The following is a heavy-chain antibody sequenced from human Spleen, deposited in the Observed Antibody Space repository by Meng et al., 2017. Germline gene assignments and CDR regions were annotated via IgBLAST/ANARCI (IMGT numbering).Heavy chain of an antibody. V-gene: IGHV3-33*01. D-gene: IGHD6-19*01. CDR2: IWYNGSNK. Sequence: GGSLRLSCAASGFIFSSYGMHWVRQAPGKGLEWVAVIWYNGSNKYNADSVKGRFTISRDNSKNTLYLQMNSLRAEDTAVYYCTIYTSGHIWGQGTMVTVSS. J-gene: IGHJ3*02. CDR1: GFIFSSYG. CDR3: TIYTSGHI.